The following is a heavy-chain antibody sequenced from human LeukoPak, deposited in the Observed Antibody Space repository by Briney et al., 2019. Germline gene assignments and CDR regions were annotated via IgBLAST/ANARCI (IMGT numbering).Heavy chain of an antibody. CDR2: IIPIFGTA. J-gene: IGHJ4*02. Sequence: GASVKVSCKASGGTFSSYAISWVRQAPGQGLEWMGGIIPIFGTANYAQKFQGRVTITADESTSTAYMELSSLRSDDTAVYYCARGEVYYDSSGVVANDYWGQGTLVTVSS. V-gene: IGHV1-69*13. D-gene: IGHD3-22*01. CDR3: ARGEVYYDSSGVVANDY. CDR1: GGTFSSYA.